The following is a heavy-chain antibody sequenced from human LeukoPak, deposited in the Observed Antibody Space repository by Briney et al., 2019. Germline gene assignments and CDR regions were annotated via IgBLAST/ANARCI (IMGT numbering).Heavy chain of an antibody. CDR3: ARDLAE. J-gene: IGHJ4*02. V-gene: IGHV3-30*04. CDR1: GVIFSDFA. CDR2: ISNDGKNK. Sequence: GGSLRLSCVVSGVIFSDFAMHWVRQAPGKGLEWLSTISNDGKNKYYAGSVRGRFTISRDNSRDTFYLQLTSLRPEDTAIYYCARDLAEWGPGTLVTVSA.